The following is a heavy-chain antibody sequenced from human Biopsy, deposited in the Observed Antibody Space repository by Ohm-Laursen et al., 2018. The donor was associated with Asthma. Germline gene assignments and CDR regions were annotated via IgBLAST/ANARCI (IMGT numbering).Heavy chain of an antibody. J-gene: IGHJ4*02. CDR1: GGSISSGGYS. D-gene: IGHD5-24*01. CDR3: ARVKDGYNFDY. CDR2: IYHSGST. Sequence: SQTLSPTCAVSGGSISSGGYSWSWIRQPPGKGLEWIGYIYHSGSTYYNPSLKSRVTISVDRSKNQFSLKLSSVTAADTAVYYCARVKDGYNFDYWGQGTLVTVSS. V-gene: IGHV4-30-2*01.